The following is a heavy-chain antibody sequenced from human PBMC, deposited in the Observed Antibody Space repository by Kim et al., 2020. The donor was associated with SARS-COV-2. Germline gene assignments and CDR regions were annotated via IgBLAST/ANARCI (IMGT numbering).Heavy chain of an antibody. CDR2: GGST. J-gene: IGHJ4*02. V-gene: IGHV1-46*01. D-gene: IGHD3-16*01. CDR3: ARGGLTDY. Sequence: GGSTSYAQKFQGRVTMTRDTSTSTVYMELSSLRSEDTAVYYCARGGLTDYWGQGTLVTVSS.